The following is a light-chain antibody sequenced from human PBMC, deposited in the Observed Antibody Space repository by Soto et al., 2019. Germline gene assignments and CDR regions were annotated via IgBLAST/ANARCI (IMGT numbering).Light chain of an antibody. J-gene: IGKJ1*01. CDR2: GVS. CDR1: QSVSSSH. Sequence: EIVLTQSPGTLSLSPGERATLSCRASQSVSSSHLAWYQQKPGQAPRLLIYGVSSRATGIPDRFSGSGSGTDFTLTISRLEPEDFAVYYCQQYGSSPQTFGQGTKVEIK. CDR3: QQYGSSPQT. V-gene: IGKV3-20*01.